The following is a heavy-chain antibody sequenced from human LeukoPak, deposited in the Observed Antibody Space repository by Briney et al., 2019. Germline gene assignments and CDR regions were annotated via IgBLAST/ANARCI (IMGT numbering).Heavy chain of an antibody. CDR3: ASPYSGYDYNFDH. J-gene: IGHJ4*02. CDR2: ISSNGGST. V-gene: IGHV3-64D*06. D-gene: IGHD5-12*01. CDR1: GFTFSSYA. Sequence: GGSLRLSCSASGFTFSSYAMHWVRQAPGKGLEYVASISSNGGSTYYADSVKGRFTISRDNSKNTLFLQMSSLRTEDTAVYYCASPYSGYDYNFDHWGQGTLVTVSS.